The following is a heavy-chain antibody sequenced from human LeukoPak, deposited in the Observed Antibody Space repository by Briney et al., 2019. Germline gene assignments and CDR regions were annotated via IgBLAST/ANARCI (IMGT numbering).Heavy chain of an antibody. D-gene: IGHD5-18*01. CDR2: IKKDGSEK. Sequence: GGSLRLSCAASGFTFSSYWMSRVRQAPGKGLEWVANIKKDGSEKYYVDSVKGRFTISRDNAKTSLYLQMISLRAEDTAVYYCARHLSGVTGYTYGRGIDYWGQGTLVTVSS. J-gene: IGHJ4*02. CDR3: ARHLSGVTGYTYGRGIDY. V-gene: IGHV3-7*01. CDR1: GFTFSSYW.